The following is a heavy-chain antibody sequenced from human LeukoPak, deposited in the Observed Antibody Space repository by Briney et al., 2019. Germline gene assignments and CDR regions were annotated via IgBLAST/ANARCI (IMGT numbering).Heavy chain of an antibody. Sequence: GGSLRLSCAASGFAFSFYGMHWVRQAPGKGLEWVAFIRYDGSNKYYADSVKGRFTISRDNSKNTLYLQINSLRVEDTAVYYCAKSWNYYDSSGDDALDIWGQGTVVTVSS. CDR1: GFAFSFYG. CDR2: IRYDGSNK. CDR3: AKSWNYYDSSGDDALDI. J-gene: IGHJ3*02. D-gene: IGHD3-22*01. V-gene: IGHV3-30*02.